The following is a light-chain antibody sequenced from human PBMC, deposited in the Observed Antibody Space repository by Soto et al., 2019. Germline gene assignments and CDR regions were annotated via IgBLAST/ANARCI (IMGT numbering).Light chain of an antibody. V-gene: IGKV3-20*01. CDR3: QQYGSSQIT. Sequence: EIVLTQSPATLSLSPGERATLSCRASQSVSTYLAWYQQKPGQAPRLLIYDATNRATGIPARFSGSGSGTDFTLTISRLEPEDFAVYYCQQYGSSQITLGQGTRLEIK. J-gene: IGKJ5*01. CDR1: QSVSTY. CDR2: DAT.